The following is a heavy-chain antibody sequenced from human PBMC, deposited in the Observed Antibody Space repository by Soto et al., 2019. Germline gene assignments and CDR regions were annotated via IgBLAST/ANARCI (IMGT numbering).Heavy chain of an antibody. V-gene: IGHV1-18*01. J-gene: IGHJ6*03. D-gene: IGHD1-26*01. CDR3: ARASGSTTYYYYYYMDV. CDR1: GYTFTSYG. CDR2: ISAYNGNT. Sequence: ASVKVSCKASGYTFTSYGISWVRQAPGQGLEWMGWISAYNGNTNYAQKLQGRVTMTTDTSTSTAYMELRSLRSDDTAVYYFARASGSTTYYYYYYMDVWGKGTTVTVSS.